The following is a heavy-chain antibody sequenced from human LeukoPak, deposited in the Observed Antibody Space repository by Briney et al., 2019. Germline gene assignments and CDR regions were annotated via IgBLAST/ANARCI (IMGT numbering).Heavy chain of an antibody. D-gene: IGHD6-13*01. J-gene: IGHJ5*02. CDR3: AREQGSSWYNWFDP. CDR1: GFTFSSYS. Sequence: PGVSLRLFCAASGFTFSSYSMNWVREAPGKGLEWVSSITSSNNYIYYGDSVKGRFTISRDDAKNSLYLQMNSLRGEDTAVYYCAREQGSSWYNWFDPWGQGTLVSVSS. V-gene: IGHV3-21*01. CDR2: ITSSNNYI.